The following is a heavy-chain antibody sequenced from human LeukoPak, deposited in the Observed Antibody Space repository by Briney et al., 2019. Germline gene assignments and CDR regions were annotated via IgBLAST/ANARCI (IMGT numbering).Heavy chain of an antibody. CDR3: SRERLAPVHV. J-gene: IGHJ6*02. CDR2: ISSNGIST. Sequence: WGSLRLSCAASGVNFSTYAMHWVRQAPGKGLEYVSAISSNGISTYYAESVKGRFTISRNNSNKMLYLQMGGLRPEEMACYYCSRERLAPVHVWGHGPTVTVSS. CDR1: GVNFSTYA. D-gene: IGHD6-19*01. V-gene: IGHV3-64*02.